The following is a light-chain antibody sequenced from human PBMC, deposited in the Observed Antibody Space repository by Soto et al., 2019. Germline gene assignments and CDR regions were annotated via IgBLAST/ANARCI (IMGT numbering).Light chain of an antibody. CDR2: EVD. J-gene: IGLJ1*01. CDR1: VRNVGGYNY. CDR3: WSYAGRNTYV. V-gene: IGLV2-8*01. Sequence: QSVLTQPPSASGSPGQSVSISCTGTVRNVGGYNYVSWYHQIPGKAPKLIIYEVDKRPSGVPDRFSGSKAGSTASLTISGLQAEDEGDYYCWSYAGRNTYVFGSGTKVTVL.